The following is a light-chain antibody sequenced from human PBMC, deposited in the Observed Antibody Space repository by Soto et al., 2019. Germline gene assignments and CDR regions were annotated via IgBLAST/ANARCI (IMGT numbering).Light chain of an antibody. CDR2: AAS. J-gene: IGKJ2*01. Sequence: DIQMTQSPSSVSASVGDSVTFTCRASQGITNWLAWYQQKPGKAPKLLISAASVLQSGVPSRFSGSGSGTDFTLTISSLQPEDFATYYCQQANSFPFTFGQGTKVEIK. CDR3: QQANSFPFT. V-gene: IGKV1-12*01. CDR1: QGITNW.